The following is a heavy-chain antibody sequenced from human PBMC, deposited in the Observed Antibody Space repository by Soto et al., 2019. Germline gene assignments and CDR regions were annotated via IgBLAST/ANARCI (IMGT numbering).Heavy chain of an antibody. Sequence: GASVKVSCKASGYNFNACGISWVRQAPGQGLEWMGWISSHTGNTNYAQNLQGRVTMTTDTSTTTVYMELRSLTSDDTAVYYCARDCGTAVTTHYLDFWGQGSLVTVSS. V-gene: IGHV1-18*01. CDR3: ARDCGTAVTTHYLDF. CDR1: GYNFNACG. D-gene: IGHD4-17*01. J-gene: IGHJ4*02. CDR2: ISSHTGNT.